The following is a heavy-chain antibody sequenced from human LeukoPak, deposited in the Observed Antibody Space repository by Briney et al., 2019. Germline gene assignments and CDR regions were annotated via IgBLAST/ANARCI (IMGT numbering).Heavy chain of an antibody. Sequence: AGGSLRLSCAASGFIFSSYSMNWVRQAPGKGLEWVSSISSSSTYIYYADSVKGRFTISRDNAKNSLYLQMNSLRAEDTAEYYCARDGERGELLLYMDYWGQGTLVTVSS. CDR1: GFIFSSYS. D-gene: IGHD3-16*02. CDR3: ARDGERGELLLYMDY. V-gene: IGHV3-21*01. J-gene: IGHJ4*02. CDR2: ISSSSTYI.